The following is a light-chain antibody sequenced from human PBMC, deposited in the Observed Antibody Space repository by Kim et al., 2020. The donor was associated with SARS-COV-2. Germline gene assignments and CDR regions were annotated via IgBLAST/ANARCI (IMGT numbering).Light chain of an antibody. V-gene: IGKV1-5*03. CDR2: EAS. CDR3: QQYNGAGT. CDR1: QSINRW. J-gene: IGKJ1*01. Sequence: IQMTQSPYTLAASVGDRVTITCRASQSINRWLAWYQQKPGQTPNLLIYEASSLQSGVPSRFSGSGSGTEFTLTISSLQPDDFATYYCQQYNGAGTFGQGTKVEIK.